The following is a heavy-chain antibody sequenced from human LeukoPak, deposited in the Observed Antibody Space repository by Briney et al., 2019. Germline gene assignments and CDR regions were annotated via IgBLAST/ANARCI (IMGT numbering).Heavy chain of an antibody. D-gene: IGHD5-18*01. CDR3: ARADQGYSYGEIDY. Sequence: PGGSLRLSCAASGFTFSSYSMNWVCQAPGKGLEWVSSISGSSSYIYYADSVKGRFTISRDNAKNSLYLQMNSLRAEDTAVYYCARADQGYSYGEIDYWGQGTLVTVSS. V-gene: IGHV3-21*06. J-gene: IGHJ4*02. CDR2: ISGSSSYI. CDR1: GFTFSSYS.